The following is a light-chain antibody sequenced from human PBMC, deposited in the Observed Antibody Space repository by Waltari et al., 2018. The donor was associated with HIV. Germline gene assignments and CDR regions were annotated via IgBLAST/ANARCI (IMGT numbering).Light chain of an antibody. CDR2: KAS. V-gene: IGKV1-5*03. Sequence: IQMTQSPSILSASLGDRVTITCRASQNVDSWLAWYQQRPGRAPKLLIYKASTLEYGVPARFSGSGSGTDFSLTINGLHPDDFATYFCQQYNSDFYTFGQGTRLDLK. CDR1: QNVDSW. CDR3: QQYNSDFYT. J-gene: IGKJ2*01.